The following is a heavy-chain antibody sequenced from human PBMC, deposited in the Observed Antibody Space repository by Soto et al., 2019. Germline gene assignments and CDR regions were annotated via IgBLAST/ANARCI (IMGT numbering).Heavy chain of an antibody. Sequence: SETLSLTCTVSGGSISSYYWSWIRQPPGKGLEWIGYIYYSGNTNYNPSLKSRVTISVDTSKNQFSLKLSSVTAADTAVYYCARHGTMVRGLIDLYYYYYMDVWGKGTTVTVSS. CDR1: GGSISSYY. D-gene: IGHD3-10*01. CDR2: IYYSGNT. CDR3: ARHGTMVRGLIDLYYYYYMDV. J-gene: IGHJ6*03. V-gene: IGHV4-59*08.